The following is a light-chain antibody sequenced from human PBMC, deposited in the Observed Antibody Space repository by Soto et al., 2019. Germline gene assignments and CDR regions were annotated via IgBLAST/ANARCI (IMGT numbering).Light chain of an antibody. CDR3: ATWDDSLSNYV. CDR1: SSNIGSNY. Sequence: QSVLTQSPSASGTPGQRVTISCSGSSSNIGSNYVYWYHHLTGTAPKLLIYRNNQRPSGVPDRFSGSKSGTSASLAISELRSEDEADYYCATWDDSLSNYVFGTGTKVTVL. V-gene: IGLV1-47*01. CDR2: RNN. J-gene: IGLJ1*01.